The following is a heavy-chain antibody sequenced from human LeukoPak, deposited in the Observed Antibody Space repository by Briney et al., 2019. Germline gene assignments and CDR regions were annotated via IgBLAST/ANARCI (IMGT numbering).Heavy chain of an antibody. CDR3: ARRNYYYYYMDV. Sequence: GGSLRLSCAASGFTFSSYSMNWVRQAPGKGLEWVSYISSSSSTIYYADSVKGRFTISRDNAKNSLYLQMNSLRAEDTAVYYCARRNYYYYYMDVWGKGTTVTVSS. CDR2: ISSSSSTI. CDR1: GFTFSSYS. J-gene: IGHJ6*03. V-gene: IGHV3-48*01.